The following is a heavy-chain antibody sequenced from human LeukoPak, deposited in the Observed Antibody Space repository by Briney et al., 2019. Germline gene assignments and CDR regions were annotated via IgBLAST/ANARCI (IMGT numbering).Heavy chain of an antibody. Sequence: GRSLRLSCAASGFTFCNYAMHWVRQAPGKGLEWVAAISYDGNNKYYADSVKGRFTISRDNSKNTLYLLMNSLRAEDTAVYYCARGESITVAGPSFDPWGPGTLVTVSS. CDR2: ISYDGNNK. CDR1: GFTFCNYA. J-gene: IGHJ5*02. V-gene: IGHV3-30-3*01. D-gene: IGHD6-13*01. CDR3: ARGESITVAGPSFDP.